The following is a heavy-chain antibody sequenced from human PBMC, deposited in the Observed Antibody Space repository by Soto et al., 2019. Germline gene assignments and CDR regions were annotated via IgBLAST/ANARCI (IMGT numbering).Heavy chain of an antibody. CDR1: EFSFSSYW. J-gene: IGHJ4*02. D-gene: IGHD3-10*01. CDR2: IKGDGIST. Sequence: EVQLVESGGRLVQSGGSLRLSCAASEFSFSSYWMHWVRQAPEKGLVWVSRIKGDGISTNYADSVKGRFTISRDNAKDTVLLQMYGLSADDTAVYYFARGAIGNYYNDYWGQGTLVSVSS. V-gene: IGHV3-74*01. CDR3: ARGAIGNYYNDY.